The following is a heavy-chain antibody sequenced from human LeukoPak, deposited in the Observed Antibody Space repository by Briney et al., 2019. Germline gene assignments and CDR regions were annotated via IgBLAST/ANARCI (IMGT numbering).Heavy chain of an antibody. J-gene: IGHJ6*02. CDR1: GFTFSTFG. CDR2: IWYDGSNK. CDR3: ARISCTGGSCRPYSYYDMDV. V-gene: IGHV3-33*01. D-gene: IGHD2-15*01. Sequence: GGSLRLSCAASGFTFSTFGMNWVRQAPGKGLEWVAVIWYDGSNKYYADSVKGRFTISRDNSKSTLCLQVNSLRAEDTAVYYCARISCTGGSCRPYSYYDMDVWGQGTTVTVSS.